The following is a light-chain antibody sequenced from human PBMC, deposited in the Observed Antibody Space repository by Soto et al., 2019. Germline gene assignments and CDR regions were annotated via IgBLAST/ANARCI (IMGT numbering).Light chain of an antibody. CDR3: QQYGDGNSPRYS. V-gene: IGKV3-20*01. CDR2: ATS. Sequence: EIVLTQSPGTLSLSPGERVTLSCRASQSVNSNYLAWYQQKPGQAHRLLIYATSSRATDIPDRFSGSGSGTDFTLTISRLEPEDFAVYYCQQYGDGNSPRYSFGQGTKLEIK. CDR1: QSVNSNY. J-gene: IGKJ2*03.